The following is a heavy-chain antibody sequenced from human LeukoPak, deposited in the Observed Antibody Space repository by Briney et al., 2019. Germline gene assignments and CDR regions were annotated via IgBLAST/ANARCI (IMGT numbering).Heavy chain of an antibody. CDR1: GFTFSYNG. V-gene: IGHV3-33*01. J-gene: IGHJ3*02. CDR2: IWNDGNKK. CDR3: ARVGGSNAFDI. Sequence: PGRSLRLSCAASGFTFSYNGMHWVRQAPGKGLEWVAVIWNDGNKKYYADSVKGRFTISRDNAKNTLSLQMNSLRAEDTAVYYCARVGGSNAFDIWGQGTMVIVSS. D-gene: IGHD1-26*01.